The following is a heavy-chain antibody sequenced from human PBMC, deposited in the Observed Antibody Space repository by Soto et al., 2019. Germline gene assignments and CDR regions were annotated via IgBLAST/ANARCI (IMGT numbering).Heavy chain of an antibody. CDR1: GGSINNYY. CDR3: ARGTLWFGALGADDP. J-gene: IGHJ5*02. CDR2: IYYTGRT. D-gene: IGHD3-10*01. V-gene: IGHV4-59*01. Sequence: QVHLQESGPGLVKPSETLSLTCSISGGSINNYYWTWIRQTPGKGLEWIGYIYYTGRTIYNPSLGSRVTISLDTSKNQFSLKLSSLTTTDTAVYYCARGTLWFGALGADDPWGQGTLVTVSS.